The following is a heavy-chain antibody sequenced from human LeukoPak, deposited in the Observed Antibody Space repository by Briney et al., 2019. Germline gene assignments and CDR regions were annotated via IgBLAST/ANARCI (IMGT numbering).Heavy chain of an antibody. CDR2: GSAYNGNT. J-gene: IGHJ4*02. D-gene: IGHD5-18*01. CDR1: GYTFTSYG. CDR3: ATFEGRGYSYGYVSWEQDY. Sequence: ASVTVSCKASGYTFTSYGISWVRQPPGQGLAWMGWGSAYNGNTNYAQKLHGRVTMTTDTSTSTDYMELRSLRSDDTAVYYCATFEGRGYSYGYVSWEQDYWGQGTLVTVSS. V-gene: IGHV1-18*01.